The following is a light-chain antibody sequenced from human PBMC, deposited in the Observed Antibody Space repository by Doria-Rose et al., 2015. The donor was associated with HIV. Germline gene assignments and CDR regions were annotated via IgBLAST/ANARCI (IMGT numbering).Light chain of an antibody. V-gene: IGKV4-1*01. CDR3: QQYYDTPS. CDR2: WAS. Sequence: TQSPESLGMSLGERATLNCKSNQSLLYTSKNYLAWYQQKPGQPPKLLIYWASTRQSGVPARFSGSGSGTDFTLTISSLEAKDVAVYYCQQYYDTPSFGPGTTVDIK. J-gene: IGKJ3*01. CDR1: QSLLYTSKNY.